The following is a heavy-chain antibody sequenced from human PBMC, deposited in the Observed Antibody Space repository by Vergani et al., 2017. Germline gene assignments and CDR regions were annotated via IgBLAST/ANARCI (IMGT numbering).Heavy chain of an antibody. D-gene: IGHD3-3*01. CDR2: IKQDGSEK. CDR3: AREGRFLEWLGEFDP. CDR1: GFTFSSYS. Sequence: EVQLVESGGGLVKPGGSLRLSCAASGFTFSSYSMNWVRQAPGKGLEWVANIKQDGSEKYYVDSVKGRFTISRDNAKNSLYLQMNSLRAEDTAVYYCAREGRFLEWLGEFDPWGQGTLVTVSS. J-gene: IGHJ5*02. V-gene: IGHV3-7*01.